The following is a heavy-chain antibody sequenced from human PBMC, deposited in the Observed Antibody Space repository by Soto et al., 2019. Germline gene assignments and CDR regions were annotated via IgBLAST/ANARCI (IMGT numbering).Heavy chain of an antibody. CDR2: ISWNSGDV. Sequence: EVQLVESGGGLVQPGRSLRLSCAASGFMFDDFAMHWVRQAPGKGLEWVSGISWNSGDVAYADSVKGRFTISRDNAKHSVYLHLNSLRPEDTALYYCAKAPHVVTHWFDPCGEGTLVTVSS. D-gene: IGHD3-22*01. CDR3: AKAPHVVTHWFDP. V-gene: IGHV3-9*01. J-gene: IGHJ5*02. CDR1: GFMFDDFA.